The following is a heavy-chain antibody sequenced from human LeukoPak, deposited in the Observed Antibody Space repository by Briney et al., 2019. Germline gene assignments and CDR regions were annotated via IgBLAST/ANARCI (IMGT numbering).Heavy chain of an antibody. J-gene: IGHJ4*02. CDR2: VRNKTKSYTT. Sequence: GGSLRLSCAASGFTFSDHYMDWVRQAPGKGLEWVGRVRNKTKSYTTEYAASVKGRFTISRDDSKNSLYLQMNSLKIEDTAVYYCARVEGCTNGVYYYYFDYWGQGTLVTVSS. V-gene: IGHV3-72*01. D-gene: IGHD2-8*01. CDR3: ARVEGCTNGVYYYYFDY. CDR1: GFTFSDHY.